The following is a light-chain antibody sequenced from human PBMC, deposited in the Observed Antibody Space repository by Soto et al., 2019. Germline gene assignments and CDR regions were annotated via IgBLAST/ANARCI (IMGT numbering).Light chain of an antibody. CDR3: NYYTSSSPPYV. J-gene: IGLJ1*01. Sequence: QSALTQPSSVSGAAGQSISISFAGNKSDIGRYNFVSWYQQRPGQAPKLLIFDVSNRPSGISDRFSGSKSGQTASLTISGLQAEDEADYFCNYYTSSSPPYVFGTG. V-gene: IGLV2-14*01. CDR2: DVS. CDR1: KSDIGRYNF.